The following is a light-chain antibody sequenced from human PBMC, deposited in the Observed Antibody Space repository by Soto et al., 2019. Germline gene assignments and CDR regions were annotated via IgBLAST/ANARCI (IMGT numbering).Light chain of an antibody. CDR3: SSYTSSSTVV. J-gene: IGLJ2*01. Sequence: QSALTQPASVSGSRGRSITISCTGTSSDVGGYNYVSWYQQHPGKAPKRMIYEVSNRPSGVSNRFSGSKSGNTASLTISGLQAEDEADYYCSSYTSSSTVVFGGGTNLTVL. CDR2: EVS. CDR1: SSDVGGYNY. V-gene: IGLV2-14*01.